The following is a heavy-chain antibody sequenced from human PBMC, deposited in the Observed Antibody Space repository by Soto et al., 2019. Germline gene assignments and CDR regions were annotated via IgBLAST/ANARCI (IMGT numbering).Heavy chain of an antibody. J-gene: IGHJ4*02. Sequence: EVRLLGSGGGLVQPGGSLTLSCSASGLPHSSFAMMWVRQAPGKGLQCVAGIYGSGRGIEYADSVKGRFTISRDNSKNTVYLQMTDLRADDTAVYYCAKDAVYNDGLWLMDHWGRGTQVTVSS. CDR1: GLPHSSFA. D-gene: IGHD2-21*01. CDR2: IYGSGRGI. V-gene: IGHV3-23*05. CDR3: AKDAVYNDGLWLMDH.